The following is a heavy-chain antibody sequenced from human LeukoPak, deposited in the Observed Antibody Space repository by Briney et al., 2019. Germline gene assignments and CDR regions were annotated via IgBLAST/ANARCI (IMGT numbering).Heavy chain of an antibody. V-gene: IGHV1-46*01. Sequence: ASVKVSCKASGYTFTSYHMHWVRQAPGQGLEWMGIINPSSGSTSYAQKFQGRVTMTRDTSTSTVYMELSSLRSEDTAVYYCARDLTIFSRFDPWGQGTLVTVSS. J-gene: IGHJ5*02. CDR3: ARDLTIFSRFDP. CDR1: GYTFTSYH. D-gene: IGHD3-3*01. CDR2: INPSSGST.